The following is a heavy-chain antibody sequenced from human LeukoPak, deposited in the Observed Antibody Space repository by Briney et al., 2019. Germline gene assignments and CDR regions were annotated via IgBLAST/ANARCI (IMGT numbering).Heavy chain of an antibody. CDR1: GITLSNYG. D-gene: IGHD3-22*01. CDR3: AKRGVVIRVILVGFHKEAYYFDS. Sequence: PGGSLRLSCAVSGITLSNYGMTWVRQAPGKGLEGVAGISDTGGGKNYADSVKGRLTISRDNPKNTLYLQMNSLRAEDTAVYFCAKRGVVIRVILVGFHKEAYYFDSWGQGALVTVSS. V-gene: IGHV3-23*01. CDR2: ISDTGGGK. J-gene: IGHJ4*02.